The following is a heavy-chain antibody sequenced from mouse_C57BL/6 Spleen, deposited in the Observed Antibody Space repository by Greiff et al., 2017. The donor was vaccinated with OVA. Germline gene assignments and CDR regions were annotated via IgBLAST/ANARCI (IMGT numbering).Heavy chain of an antibody. J-gene: IGHJ2*01. D-gene: IGHD3-2*02. Sequence: ESGPGLVKPSQSLSLTCSVTGYSITSGYYWNWIRQFPGNKLEWMGYISYDGSNNYNPSLKNRISITRDTSKNQFFLKLNSVTTEDTATYYCARDSSGSHFDYWGQGTTLTVSS. V-gene: IGHV3-6*01. CDR1: GYSITSGYY. CDR2: ISYDGSN. CDR3: ARDSSGSHFDY.